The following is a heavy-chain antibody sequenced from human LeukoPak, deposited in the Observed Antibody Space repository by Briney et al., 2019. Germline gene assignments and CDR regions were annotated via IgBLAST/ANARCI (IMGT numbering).Heavy chain of an antibody. V-gene: IGHV3-30-3*01. J-gene: IGHJ4*02. Sequence: GGSLRLSCAASGFTFSSYAMHWVRQAPGKGLEWVAVISYDGSNKYYADSVKGRFTISRDNSKNTLYLQMNSLRAEDTAVYYCARDHEGVMGQFPDYWGQGTLVTVSS. D-gene: IGHD3-16*01. CDR2: ISYDGSNK. CDR3: ARDHEGVMGQFPDY. CDR1: GFTFSSYA.